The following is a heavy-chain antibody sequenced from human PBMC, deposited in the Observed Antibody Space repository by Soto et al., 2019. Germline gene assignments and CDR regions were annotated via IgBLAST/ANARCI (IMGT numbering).Heavy chain of an antibody. Sequence: PSETLSLTCAVYGGSFSDYYWSWIRQPPGKGLEWIGEINHSGSTNYNPSLKSRVTISVDTSKNQFSLKLSSVTAADTAVYYCAREVWGSGRIRFDYWGQGTLVTVSS. CDR1: GGSFSDYY. D-gene: IGHD3-10*01. J-gene: IGHJ4*02. V-gene: IGHV4-34*01. CDR2: INHSGST. CDR3: AREVWGSGRIRFDY.